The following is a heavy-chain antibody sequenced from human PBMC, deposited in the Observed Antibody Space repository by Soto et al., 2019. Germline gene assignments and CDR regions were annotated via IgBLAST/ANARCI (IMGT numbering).Heavy chain of an antibody. D-gene: IGHD6-13*01. CDR2: IIPIFGTA. Sequence: GASVKVSCKASGGTFSSYAISWVRQAPGQGLEWMGGIIPIFGTANYAQKFQGRVTITADKSTSTAYMELSSLRSEDTAVYYCAAWSSSSSSWYGGWFDPWGQGTLVTVSS. V-gene: IGHV1-69*06. CDR3: AAWSSSSSSWYGGWFDP. J-gene: IGHJ5*02. CDR1: GGTFSSYA.